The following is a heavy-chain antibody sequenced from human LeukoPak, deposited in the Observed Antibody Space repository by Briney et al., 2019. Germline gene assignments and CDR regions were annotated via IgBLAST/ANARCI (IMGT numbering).Heavy chain of an antibody. D-gene: IGHD4-17*01. CDR2: ISSSSSTI. CDR1: GFTFSSYS. J-gene: IGHJ4*02. Sequence: GSLRLSCAASGFTFSSYSMNWVRQAPGKGLEWVSYISSSSSTIYADSVKGQFTISRDNAKNSLYLQMNSLRAEDTAVYYCARGSDYGDYDYWGQGTLVTVSS. V-gene: IGHV3-48*04. CDR3: ARGSDYGDYDY.